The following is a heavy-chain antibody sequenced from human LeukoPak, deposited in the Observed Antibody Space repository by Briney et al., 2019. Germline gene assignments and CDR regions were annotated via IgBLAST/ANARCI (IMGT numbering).Heavy chain of an antibody. CDR3: AREEYKYGLGALDV. J-gene: IGHJ6*02. Sequence: AGGSLRLSCTASGFRLSAYAMLWVRQAPGKGLEWVAVISIDGNTQYYADSVRGRFSISRDNSENTLYLEMSSLRGEDTGIFYCAREEYKYGLGALDVWGQGTTVTVSS. CDR1: GFRLSAYA. V-gene: IGHV3-30-3*01. D-gene: IGHD5-18*01. CDR2: ISIDGNTQ.